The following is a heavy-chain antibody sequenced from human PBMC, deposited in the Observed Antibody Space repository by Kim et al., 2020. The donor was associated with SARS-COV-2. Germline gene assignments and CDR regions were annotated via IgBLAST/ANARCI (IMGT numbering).Heavy chain of an antibody. CDR2: ISYDGSNK. J-gene: IGHJ6*02. CDR3: AKDLVFHIPNTYYYGSGSYGMDV. Sequence: GGSLRLSCAASGFTFSSYGMHWVRQAPGKGLEWVAVISYDGSNKYYADSVKGRFTISRDNSKNTLYLQMNSLRAEDTAVYYCAKDLVFHIPNTYYYGSGSYGMDVWGQGTTVTVSS. CDR1: GFTFSSYG. V-gene: IGHV3-30*18. D-gene: IGHD3-10*01.